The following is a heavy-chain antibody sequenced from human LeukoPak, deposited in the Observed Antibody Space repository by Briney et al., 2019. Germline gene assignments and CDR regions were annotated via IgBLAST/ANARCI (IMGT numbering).Heavy chain of an antibody. CDR1: GFTVSSNY. V-gene: IGHV3-30*02. Sequence: GGSLRLSCAASGFTVSSNYMSWVRQAPGKGLEWVAFIRYDGSNKYYADSVKGRFTISRDNSKNTLYLQMNSLRAEDTAVYYCATHPRVGAQGDAFDIWGQGAMVTVSS. D-gene: IGHD1-26*01. J-gene: IGHJ3*02. CDR3: ATHPRVGAQGDAFDI. CDR2: IRYDGSNK.